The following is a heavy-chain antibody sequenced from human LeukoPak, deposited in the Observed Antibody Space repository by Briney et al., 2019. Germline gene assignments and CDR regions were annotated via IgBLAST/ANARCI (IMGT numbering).Heavy chain of an antibody. CDR1: GFTFSSFG. Sequence: PGGSLRLSCAASGFTFSSFGMHWVRQAPGKGLEWVAFISSAGSDKYYADSVKGRFTISRGNSKNTLYLQMNSLRDEDTAVYYCDPHDSASPFWGQGTLVTVSS. CDR2: ISSAGSDK. J-gene: IGHJ4*02. V-gene: IGHV3-30*19. D-gene: IGHD6-6*01. CDR3: DPHDSASPF.